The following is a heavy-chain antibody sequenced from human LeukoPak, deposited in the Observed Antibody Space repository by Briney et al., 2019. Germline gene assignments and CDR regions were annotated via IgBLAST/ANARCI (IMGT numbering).Heavy chain of an antibody. Sequence: GGSLRLSCAASGFIFSGYVMHWVRQAPGTGLEWVALVWYDGSEKFYADSVKGRFTASRDNSKNTLYLQMNSLRAEDTAVYYCAKGITMVRDPMNYFEDWGQGTLVTVSS. D-gene: IGHD3-10*01. CDR2: VWYDGSEK. J-gene: IGHJ4*02. V-gene: IGHV3-33*06. CDR3: AKGITMVRDPMNYFED. CDR1: GFIFSGYV.